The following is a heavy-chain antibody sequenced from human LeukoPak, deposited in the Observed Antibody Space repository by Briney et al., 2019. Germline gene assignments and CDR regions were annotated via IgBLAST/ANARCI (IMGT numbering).Heavy chain of an antibody. J-gene: IGHJ4*02. V-gene: IGHV4-38-2*01. CDR2: IYHSGST. CDR1: GYSISSGYY. D-gene: IGHD1-26*01. CDR3: ARVGGSYEPLDY. Sequence: SETLSLTCAVSGYSISSGYYWGWIRQPPGKGLEWIGNIYHSGSTYYNPSLQSRVTISVDTSKNQFSLKLSSVTAADTAVYYCARVGGSYEPLDYWGQGTLVTVSS.